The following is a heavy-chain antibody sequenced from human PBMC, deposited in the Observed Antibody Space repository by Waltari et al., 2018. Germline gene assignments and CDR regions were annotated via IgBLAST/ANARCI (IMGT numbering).Heavy chain of an antibody. J-gene: IGHJ4*02. D-gene: IGHD1-26*01. Sequence: EVRLVESGGGLVQPGGSLRLFCAASGFTFRNYEMNWVRQAPGKVRGWLSYISSGASTIYYADSVKGRFTISRDNTKNSVYLQMDSLRAEDTAIYYCARGEGGANEYWGQGTLVTVS. V-gene: IGHV3-48*03. CDR3: ARGEGGANEY. CDR2: ISSGASTI. CDR1: GFTFRNYE.